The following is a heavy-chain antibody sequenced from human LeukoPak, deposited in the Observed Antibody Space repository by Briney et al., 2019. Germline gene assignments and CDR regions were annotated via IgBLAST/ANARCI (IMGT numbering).Heavy chain of an antibody. CDR3: AKDRGLRGSYRLFEY. V-gene: IGHV3-23*01. D-gene: IGHD1-26*01. Sequence: GGSLRPSCTASGFTFSDYAMSWVRQVSGKRPEWVATVSGSGRSRYYTDSVKGRFTVSRDNSKNTVYLEMKSLRAEDTAVFYCAKDRGLRGSYRLFEYWGQGTLVAVSS. CDR2: VSGSGRSR. CDR1: GFTFSDYA. J-gene: IGHJ4*02.